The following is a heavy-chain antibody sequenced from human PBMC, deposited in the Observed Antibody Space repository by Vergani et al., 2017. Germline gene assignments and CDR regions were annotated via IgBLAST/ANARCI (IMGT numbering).Heavy chain of an antibody. J-gene: IGHJ4*02. CDR3: AKGGSGWYGSQIDY. D-gene: IGHD6-19*01. Sequence: EVRLLESGGKLVQPGGSLRLSCAASGFTFSSYAMSWVRQAPGKGLEWVSAITGSGCNTYYADSVKGRFTISRDNSKNTLYLQMNSLRAEDTAVYYCAKGGSGWYGSQIDYWGQGTLVTVSS. V-gene: IGHV3-23*01. CDR2: ITGSGCNT. CDR1: GFTFSSYA.